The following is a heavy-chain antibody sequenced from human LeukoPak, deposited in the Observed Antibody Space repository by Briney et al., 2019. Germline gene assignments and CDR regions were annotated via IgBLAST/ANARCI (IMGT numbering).Heavy chain of an antibody. CDR3: ARGSGITMIVVVIGDAFDI. Sequence: SETLSLTCTVSGGSISSYYWGWIRQPPGKGLEWIGRIYYSGSTYYNPSLKSRVTISVDTSKNQFSLKLSSVTAADTAVYYCARGSGITMIVVVIGDAFDIWGQGTMVTVSS. J-gene: IGHJ3*02. V-gene: IGHV4-39*07. CDR1: GGSISSYY. D-gene: IGHD3-22*01. CDR2: IYYSGST.